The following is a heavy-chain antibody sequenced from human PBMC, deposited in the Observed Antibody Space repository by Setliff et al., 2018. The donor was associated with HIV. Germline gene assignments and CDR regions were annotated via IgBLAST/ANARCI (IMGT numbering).Heavy chain of an antibody. CDR3: ARGHSGNDY. CDR2: MNPNSGDT. V-gene: IGHV1-8*02. CDR1: GYTFTNYD. D-gene: IGHD1-1*01. J-gene: IGHJ4*02. Sequence: ASVKVSCKASGYTFTNYDINWVRQATGQGLEWMGRMNPNSGDTEYAQQFQGRVTMTRNTSISTAHMELSSLRSEDTAIYYCARGHSGNDYWGQGTLVTVSS.